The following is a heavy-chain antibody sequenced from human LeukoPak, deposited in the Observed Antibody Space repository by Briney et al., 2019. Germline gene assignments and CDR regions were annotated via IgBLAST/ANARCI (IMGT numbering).Heavy chain of an antibody. CDR1: GYTFTSYY. J-gene: IGHJ4*02. CDR3: ARDRGHRLQLWVAHFDY. V-gene: IGHV1-2*02. Sequence: GASVKVSCKASGYTFTSYYMHWVRQAPGQGLEWMGWINPNSGGTNFAQKLQGRVTMTTDTSTSTAYMELRSLRSDDTAVYYCARDRGHRLQLWVAHFDYWGQGTLVTVSS. CDR2: INPNSGGT. D-gene: IGHD5-18*01.